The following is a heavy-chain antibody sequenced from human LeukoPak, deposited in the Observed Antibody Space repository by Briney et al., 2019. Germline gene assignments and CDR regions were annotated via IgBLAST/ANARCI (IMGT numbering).Heavy chain of an antibody. CDR3: AGTRRYCSGSSCYNWFDP. CDR2: IYASGNS. J-gene: IGHJ5*02. CDR1: GDSISSDTYY. D-gene: IGHD2-15*01. V-gene: IGHV4-61*02. Sequence: PSETLSLTCTVSGDSISSDTYYWSWIRQPGGKGLEWIERIYASGNSNYNASLKSRVTISIDTSKNQFSLRLSSVIAADTAVYYCAGTRRYCSGSSCYNWFDPWGQGTLVTVSS.